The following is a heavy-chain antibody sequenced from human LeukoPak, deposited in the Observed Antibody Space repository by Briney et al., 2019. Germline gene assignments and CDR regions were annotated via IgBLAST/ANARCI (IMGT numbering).Heavy chain of an antibody. D-gene: IGHD1-1*01. V-gene: IGHV1-2*02. CDR1: GYTFTGYY. CDR3: ARELGVQLERLSFYYYGMDV. J-gene: IGHJ6*02. Sequence: ASVKASCKASGYTFTGYYMHWVRQAPGQGLEWMGWINPNSGGTNYAQKFQGRVTMTRDTSISTAYMELSRLRSDDTAVYYCARELGVQLERLSFYYYGMDVWGQGTTVTVSS. CDR2: INPNSGGT.